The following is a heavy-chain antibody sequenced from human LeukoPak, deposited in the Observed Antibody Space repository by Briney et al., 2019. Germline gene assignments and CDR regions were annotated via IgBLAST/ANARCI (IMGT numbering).Heavy chain of an antibody. CDR3: ARVLRGIAAAGPPFDY. D-gene: IGHD6-13*01. V-gene: IGHV3-30-3*01. CDR1: GFTFSSYA. CDR2: ISYDGSNK. Sequence: PGRSLRLSCAASGFTFSSYAMHWVRQAPGKGLEWVAVISYDGSNKYYADSVKGRFTISRDNAKNSLYLQMNSLRAEDTAVYYCARVLRGIAAAGPPFDYWGQGTLVTVSS. J-gene: IGHJ4*02.